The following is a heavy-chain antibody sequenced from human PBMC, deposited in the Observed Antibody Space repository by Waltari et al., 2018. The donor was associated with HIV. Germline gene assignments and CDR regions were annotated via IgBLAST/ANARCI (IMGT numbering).Heavy chain of an antibody. Sequence: QVQLVESGGGVVQPGRSLRLSCAASGFTFKNFAMNWVRQAPGKGLAWVGNIYYDGSKRFYGDSGRGRFTISRDNSKQILYLQMNSLRVEDTALYYCARDYNYAPDYWGQGTLVVVSS. V-gene: IGHV3-33*01. CDR2: IYYDGSKR. D-gene: IGHD5-18*01. J-gene: IGHJ4*02. CDR3: ARDYNYAPDY. CDR1: GFTFKNFA.